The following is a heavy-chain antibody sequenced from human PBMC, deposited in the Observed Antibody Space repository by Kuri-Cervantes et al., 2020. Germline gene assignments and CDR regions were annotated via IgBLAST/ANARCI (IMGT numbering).Heavy chain of an antibody. V-gene: IGHV4-34*01. CDR3: ARMSSSWFDP. CDR2: TNHSGGT. CDR1: GGSFSAYC. D-gene: IGHD6-13*01. Sequence: SETLSLTCAVYGGSFSAYCWTWIRQPPGKGLEWIGETNHSGGTNYNPSLKSRVTISMDTSKNQFSLKLSSVTAADTAVYYCARMSSSWFDPWGQGTLVTVSS. J-gene: IGHJ5*02.